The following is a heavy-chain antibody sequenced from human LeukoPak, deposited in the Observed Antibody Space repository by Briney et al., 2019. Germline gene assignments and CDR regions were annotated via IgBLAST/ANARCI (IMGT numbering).Heavy chain of an antibody. CDR3: AKGGNSGSYSPFDY. CDR2: ISGSGGST. Sequence: GGSLRLSCPASGFTFSSYAMSWVRQAPGKGLEWVSAISGSGGSTYYADSVKGRFTISRDNSKNTLYLQMNSLRAEDTAVYYCAKGGNSGSYSPFDYWGQGTLVTVSS. D-gene: IGHD1-26*01. CDR1: GFTFSSYA. J-gene: IGHJ4*02. V-gene: IGHV3-23*01.